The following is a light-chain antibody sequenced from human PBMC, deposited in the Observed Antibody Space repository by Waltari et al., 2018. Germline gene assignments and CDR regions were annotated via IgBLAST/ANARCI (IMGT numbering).Light chain of an antibody. Sequence: DIQMPQSPSAMSASVGDRVTITCRASQGISNYLAWFQQKPGKVPKRLIYLASNLESGVPSRFSGSGSGTEFTLTISSLQPEDFATYYCLQYNSYPPTLGGGTEVEIK. CDR1: QGISNY. J-gene: IGKJ4*01. CDR2: LAS. CDR3: LQYNSYPPT. V-gene: IGKV1-17*03.